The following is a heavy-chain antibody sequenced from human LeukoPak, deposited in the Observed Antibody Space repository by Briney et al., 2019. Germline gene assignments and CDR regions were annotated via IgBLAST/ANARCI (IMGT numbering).Heavy chain of an antibody. Sequence: GGSLRLSCAASGFTFSDYYMSWIRQAPGKGLEWVSYISSSGSTIYYADSVKGRFTISRDNAKNSLYLQMNSLRAEDTAVYYCARDKRSSGWYDSGEWYFDYWGQGTLVIVSS. V-gene: IGHV3-11*01. J-gene: IGHJ4*02. CDR3: ARDKRSSGWYDSGEWYFDY. CDR2: ISSSGSTI. CDR1: GFTFSDYY. D-gene: IGHD6-19*01.